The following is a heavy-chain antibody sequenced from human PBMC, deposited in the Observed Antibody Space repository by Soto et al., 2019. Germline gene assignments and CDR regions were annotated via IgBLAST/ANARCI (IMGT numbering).Heavy chain of an antibody. V-gene: IGHV3-23*01. CDR2: ISGSGGST. CDR1: GFTFSSYA. D-gene: IGHD3-9*01. Sequence: GGSLRLSCAASGFTFSSYAMSWVRQAPGKGLEWVSAISGSGGSTYYADSVKGRFTISRDNSKNTLYLQMNSLRAEDTAVYYCAKDPGGYFDWLDYFDSWGQGTLVTVSS. J-gene: IGHJ4*02. CDR3: AKDPGGYFDWLDYFDS.